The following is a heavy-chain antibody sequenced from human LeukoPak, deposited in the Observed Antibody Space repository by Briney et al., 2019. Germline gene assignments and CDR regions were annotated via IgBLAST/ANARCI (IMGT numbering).Heavy chain of an antibody. Sequence: GESLQISCKGSGYSFTSYWIGWVRQMPGKGLEWMGMIYPGDSDTRYSPPFQGQVTISADKSISTAYLQWNSLKASDTAMYYCARRAYCGGDCYNDYWGQGTRVTVSS. CDR3: ARRAYCGGDCYNDY. D-gene: IGHD2-21*02. J-gene: IGHJ4*02. V-gene: IGHV5-51*01. CDR1: GYSFTSYW. CDR2: IYPGDSDT.